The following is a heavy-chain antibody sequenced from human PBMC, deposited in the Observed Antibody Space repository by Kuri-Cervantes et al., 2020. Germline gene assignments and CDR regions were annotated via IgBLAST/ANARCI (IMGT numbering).Heavy chain of an antibody. CDR1: GDSVSNNNAA. V-gene: IGHV6-1*01. Sequence: SETLSLTCAISGDSVSNNNAAWHWIRPSPSSGLEWLGRTYYRSQWLSDYAVSVKSRTTINPDTSKNQLSLQLNSVTPEDTAIYFCARQYEYWSFDPWGQGTLVTVSS. CDR3: ARQYEYWSFDP. J-gene: IGHJ5*02. D-gene: IGHD3-16*01. CDR2: TYYRSQWLS.